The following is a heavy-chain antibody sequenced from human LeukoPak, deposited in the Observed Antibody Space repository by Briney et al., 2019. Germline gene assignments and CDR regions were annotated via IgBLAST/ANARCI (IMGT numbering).Heavy chain of an antibody. V-gene: IGHV4-39*01. J-gene: IGHJ5*02. CDR2: IYYSGST. Sequence: PSETLSLTCTVSGGSISSSSYYWGWIRQPPGKGLEWIGSIYYSGSTYYNPSLKSRVTISVDTSKNPFSLKLSSVTAADTAVYYCARKGGMITFGGVIVANWFDPWGQGTLVTVSS. CDR1: GGSISSSSYY. CDR3: ARKGGMITFGGVIVANWFDP. D-gene: IGHD3-16*02.